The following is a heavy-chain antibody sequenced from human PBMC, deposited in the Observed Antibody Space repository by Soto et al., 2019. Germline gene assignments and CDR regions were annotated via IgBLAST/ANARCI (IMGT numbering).Heavy chain of an antibody. Sequence: PSETLSLTCAVSGGSISSSNWWSWVRQPPGKGLEWIGEIYHSGSTNYNPSLKSRVTISVDKSKNQFSLKLSSVTAADTAVYYCARDQRRYGEYDYYYYGMDVWGQGTTVTVSS. CDR2: IYHSGST. CDR3: ARDQRRYGEYDYYYYGMDV. V-gene: IGHV4-4*02. J-gene: IGHJ6*02. CDR1: GGSISSSNW. D-gene: IGHD4-17*01.